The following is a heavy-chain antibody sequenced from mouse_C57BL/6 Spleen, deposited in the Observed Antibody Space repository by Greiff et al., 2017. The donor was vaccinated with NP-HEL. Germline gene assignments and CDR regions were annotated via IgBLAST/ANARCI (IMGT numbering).Heavy chain of an antibody. J-gene: IGHJ1*03. CDR2: SRNKANDYTT. Sequence: EVKLVESGGGLVQSGRSLRLSCATSGFTFSDFYMEWVRQAPGKGLEWIAASRNKANDYTTEYSASVKGRFIVSRDTSQSILYLQMNALRAEDTAIYYCARAGGLYWYFDVWGTGTTVTVSS. CDR3: ARAGGLYWYFDV. D-gene: IGHD3-1*01. V-gene: IGHV7-1*01. CDR1: GFTFSDFY.